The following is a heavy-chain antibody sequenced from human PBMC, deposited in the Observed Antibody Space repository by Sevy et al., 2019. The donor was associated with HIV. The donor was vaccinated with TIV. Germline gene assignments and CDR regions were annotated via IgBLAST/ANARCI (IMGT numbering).Heavy chain of an antibody. J-gene: IGHJ4*02. CDR1: GFTFSSYG. CDR3: ASGSKTWIQLWKGDY. D-gene: IGHD5-18*01. CDR2: IWYDGSNK. V-gene: IGHV3-33*01. Sequence: GGSLRLSCAASGFTFSSYGMHWVRQAPGKGLEWVAVIWYDGSNKYYADSLKGRFTISRDNSKNTLYLQMNSLRAEDTAVYYCASGSKTWIQLWKGDYWGQGTLVTVSS.